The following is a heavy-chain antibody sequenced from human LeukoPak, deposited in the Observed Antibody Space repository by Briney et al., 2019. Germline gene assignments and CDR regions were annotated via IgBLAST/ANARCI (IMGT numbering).Heavy chain of an antibody. J-gene: IGHJ3*02. CDR3: ARDRSSSWYSNAFDI. CDR1: GFTFSSYS. D-gene: IGHD6-13*01. V-gene: IGHV3-21*01. CDR2: ISSSSSYI. Sequence: GGSLRLSCAASGFTFSSYSMNWVRQAPGEGLEWVSSISSSSSYIYYADSVKGRFTISRDNAKNSPYLQMNSLRAEDTAVYYCARDRSSSWYSNAFDIWGQGTMVTVSS.